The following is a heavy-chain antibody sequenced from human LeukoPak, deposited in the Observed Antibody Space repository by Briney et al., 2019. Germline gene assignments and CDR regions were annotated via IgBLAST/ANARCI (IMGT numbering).Heavy chain of an antibody. V-gene: IGHV7-4-1*02. J-gene: IGHJ4*02. CDR2: INTNTGNP. D-gene: IGHD5-18*01. Sequence: GASVKVSCKAFGDTFSDMNWVRQAPGQGLEWMGWINTNTGNPTYAQGFTGRYVFSLDTSVSTAYLQISGLTADDTAVYFCGRDPRLGIRGYTYGYIDYWGQGTLVTVSS. CDR1: GDTFSD. CDR3: GRDPRLGIRGYTYGYIDY.